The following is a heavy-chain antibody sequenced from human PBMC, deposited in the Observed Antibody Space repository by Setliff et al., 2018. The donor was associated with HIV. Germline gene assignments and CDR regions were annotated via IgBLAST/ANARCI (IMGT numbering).Heavy chain of an antibody. Sequence: GGSLRLSCAASGFTFNNYGIDWVRQAPGKGLEWVAVIWFDGTEKYYVDSVKGRFTISRDNAKNSLYLQMNSLRAEDTAMYYCARDKGPPPVVHLDYWGQGTLVTDSS. J-gene: IGHJ4*02. CDR3: ARDKGPPPVVHLDY. V-gene: IGHV3-33*01. D-gene: IGHD3-10*02. CDR1: GFTFNNYG. CDR2: IWFDGTEK.